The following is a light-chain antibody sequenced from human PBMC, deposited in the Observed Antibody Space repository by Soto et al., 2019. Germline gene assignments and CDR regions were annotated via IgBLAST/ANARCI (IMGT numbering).Light chain of an antibody. CDR2: DDS. Sequence: SYELTQAPAVSVGPGQTARITCGGNNIGGKSVHWYQQKPGQAPVLVVYDDSDRPSGIPERFSGSNSVNTATLTISRVAAGDEADYYCQVWESGRGVFGTGTKVTVL. J-gene: IGLJ1*01. V-gene: IGLV3-21*02. CDR1: NIGGKS. CDR3: QVWESGRGV.